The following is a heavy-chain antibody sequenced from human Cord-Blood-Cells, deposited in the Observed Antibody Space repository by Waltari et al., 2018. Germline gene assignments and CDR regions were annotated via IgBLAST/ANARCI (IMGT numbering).Heavy chain of an antibody. Sequence: EVQLVESGGGLVKPGGSLRLSCAASGFNFSSYSMNWVRQAPGKGVEWVSSISSSSSYIYYADSVKGRFTISRDNAKNSLYLQMNSLRAEDTAVYYCATSSPPLYWGQGTLVTVSS. D-gene: IGHD6-13*01. V-gene: IGHV3-21*01. CDR1: GFNFSSYS. CDR3: ATSSPPLY. CDR2: ISSSSSYI. J-gene: IGHJ4*02.